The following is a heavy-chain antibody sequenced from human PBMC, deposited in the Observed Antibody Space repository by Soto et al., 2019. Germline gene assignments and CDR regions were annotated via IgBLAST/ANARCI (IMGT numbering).Heavy chain of an antibody. CDR1: GFTFSNYA. D-gene: IGHD6-13*01. J-gene: IGHJ4*02. Sequence: GRSPSLPCAASGFTFSNYAMTWVRQAPGKGLEWVSSFSGSGSNTYYADSVKGRFTISRDNSKNTLYLQMNSLRAEDTAVYSCAKGTSSWPYFYDYWGQGTLVTVSS. V-gene: IGHV3-23*01. CDR3: AKGTSSWPYFYDY. CDR2: FSGSGSNT.